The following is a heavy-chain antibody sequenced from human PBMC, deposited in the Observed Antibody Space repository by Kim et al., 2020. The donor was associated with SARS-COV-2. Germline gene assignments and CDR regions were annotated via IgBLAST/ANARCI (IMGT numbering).Heavy chain of an antibody. Sequence: AQKFQGRVTMTRNTSISTAYMELSSLRSEDTAVYYCAGADGSGSYYWFDPWGQGTLVTVSS. CDR3: AGADGSGSYYWFDP. J-gene: IGHJ5*02. D-gene: IGHD3-10*01. V-gene: IGHV1-8*01.